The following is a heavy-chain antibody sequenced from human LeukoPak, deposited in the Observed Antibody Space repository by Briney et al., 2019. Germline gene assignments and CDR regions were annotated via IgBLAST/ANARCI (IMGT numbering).Heavy chain of an antibody. CDR1: SGSFSGYY. CDR3: ARLHYDILTGYCYDY. J-gene: IGHJ4*02. CDR2: INHNRST. Sequence: SETLSLTCAVYSGSFSGYYWTWIRQPPGKGLEWIGEINHNRSTNYNPSLKSRVTISVDTSNNQFSLKLSSVTAADTAVYYCARLHYDILTGYCYDYWGQGTLVTVSS. D-gene: IGHD3-9*01. V-gene: IGHV4-34*01.